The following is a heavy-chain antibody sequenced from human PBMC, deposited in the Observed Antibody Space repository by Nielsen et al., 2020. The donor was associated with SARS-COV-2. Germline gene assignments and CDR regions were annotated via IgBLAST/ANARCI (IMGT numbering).Heavy chain of an antibody. D-gene: IGHD3-9*01. CDR2: INPNSGGT. V-gene: IGHV1-2*06. CDR3: ARVVSYDILTGFNYYYYYGMDV. Sequence: ASVKVSCKASGYTFTGYYMHWVRQAPGQGLEWMGRINPNSGGTNYAQKFQGRVTMTRDTSTSTVYMELSSLRSEDTAVYYCARVVSYDILTGFNYYYYYGMDVWGQGTTVTVSS. J-gene: IGHJ6*02. CDR1: GYTFTGYY.